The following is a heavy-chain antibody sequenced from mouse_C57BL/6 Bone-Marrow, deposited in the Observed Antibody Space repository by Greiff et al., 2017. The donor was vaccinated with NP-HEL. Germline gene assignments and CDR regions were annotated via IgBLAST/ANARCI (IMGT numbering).Heavy chain of an antibody. Sequence: EVMLVESEGFLLQPGSSMKLSCTASGFTFSDYYMAWVRQVPEKGLEWVANINSDGSSTYYLDSLKSRFIISRDNAKNILYLQMSSLKSEDTATYYCARSYDGYFGGFAYWGQGTLVTVSA. CDR3: ARSYDGYFGGFAY. CDR1: GFTFSDYY. V-gene: IGHV5-16*01. J-gene: IGHJ3*01. CDR2: INSDGSST. D-gene: IGHD2-3*01.